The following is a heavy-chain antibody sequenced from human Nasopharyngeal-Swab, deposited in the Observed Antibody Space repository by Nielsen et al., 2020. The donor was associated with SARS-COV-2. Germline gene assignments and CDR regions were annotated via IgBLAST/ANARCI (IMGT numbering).Heavy chain of an antibody. CDR1: GFTFSSYA. Sequence: SLKISCAASGFTFSSYAMHSVRQAPGQGLEWVAVISYDGSNKYYADSVKGRFTISRDNSKNTLYLQMNSLRAEDTAVYYCARDPLLGYSYGTPPFYYWGQGTLVTVSS. CDR3: ARDPLLGYSYGTPPFYY. D-gene: IGHD5-18*01. J-gene: IGHJ4*02. V-gene: IGHV3-30-3*01. CDR2: ISYDGSNK.